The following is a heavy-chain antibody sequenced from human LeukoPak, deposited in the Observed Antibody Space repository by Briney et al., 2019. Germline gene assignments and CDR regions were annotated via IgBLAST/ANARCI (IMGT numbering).Heavy chain of an antibody. V-gene: IGHV3-48*01. CDR2: ISSSSSTI. CDR3: ARDKNSGSYGDAFDI. J-gene: IGHJ3*02. CDR1: GFTFSSFG. D-gene: IGHD1-26*01. Sequence: GGSLRLSCAASGFTFSSFGMNWVRQAPGKGLEWVSYISSSSSTIYYADSVKGRFTISRDNAKNSLYLQMNSLRAEDTAVYYCARDKNSGSYGDAFDIWGQGTMVTVSS.